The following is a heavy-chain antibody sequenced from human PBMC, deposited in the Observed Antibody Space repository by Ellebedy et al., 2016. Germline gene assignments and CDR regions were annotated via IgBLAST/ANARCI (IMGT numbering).Heavy chain of an antibody. CDR2: LYYSGSA. Sequence: SETLSLTCIVSGGSMRSTSHHWGWIRQSPGTGLEWIGSLYYSGSAYYNPSLKSRVTISVDTSKNQFSLKLNSVTAADTAVYYCARESSGLVRMFFDSWGQGILVTVSS. CDR3: ARESSGLVRMFFDS. CDR1: GGSMRSTSHH. D-gene: IGHD3-10*02. J-gene: IGHJ4*02. V-gene: IGHV4-39*07.